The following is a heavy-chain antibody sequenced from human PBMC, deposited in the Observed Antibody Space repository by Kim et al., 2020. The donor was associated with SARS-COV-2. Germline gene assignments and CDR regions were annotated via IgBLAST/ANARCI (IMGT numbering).Heavy chain of an antibody. CDR3: ARHSPYSSSWASY. J-gene: IGHJ4*02. D-gene: IGHD6-13*01. V-gene: IGHV4-39*01. Sequence: YNPSLKSRVTITVDTSKNQFSLKLSSVTAADTAVYYCARHSPYSSSWASYWGQGTLVTVSS.